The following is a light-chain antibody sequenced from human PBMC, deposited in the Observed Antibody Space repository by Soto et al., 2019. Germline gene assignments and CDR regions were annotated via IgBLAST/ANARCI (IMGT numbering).Light chain of an antibody. V-gene: IGKV3-11*01. CDR1: QSVSSY. Sequence: EIVLTQSPAALSLSPGGRATLSCRASQSVSSYLAWYQQKPGQAPRLLIYGASSRATGIPDRFSGSGSGTDFTLTINRLEPEDFAVYYCQQRSNWPPLITFGQGTRLEI. CDR3: QQRSNWPPLIT. CDR2: GAS. J-gene: IGKJ5*01.